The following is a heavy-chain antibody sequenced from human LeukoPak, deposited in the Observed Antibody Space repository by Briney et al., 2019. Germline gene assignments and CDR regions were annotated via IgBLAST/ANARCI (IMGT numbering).Heavy chain of an antibody. D-gene: IGHD6-13*01. V-gene: IGHV3-21*01. CDR3: ARATDIGSSWYFDY. J-gene: IGHJ4*02. CDR2: ISSSSSYI. Sequence: GGSLRLSCAASGFTFSSYSMNRVRQAPGKGLEWVSSISSSSSYIYYADSVKGRFTISRDNAKNSLYLQMNSLRAEDTAVYYCARATDIGSSWYFDYWGQGTLVTVSS. CDR1: GFTFSSYS.